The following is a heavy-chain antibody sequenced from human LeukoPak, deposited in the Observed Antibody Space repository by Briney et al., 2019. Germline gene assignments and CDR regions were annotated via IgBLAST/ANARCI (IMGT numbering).Heavy chain of an antibody. CDR2: ISGSGTNT. D-gene: IGHD5-12*01. V-gene: IGHV3-23*01. Sequence: GGSLRLSCAASGFTFSSYAMSWVRQAPGKGLEWVSAISGSGTNTYYADSVKGRFAISRDNSKNTLSLQMNSLRAEDTAIYFCARGEGILPTPMWLFDYWGQGTLVTVPS. CDR3: ARGEGILPTPMWLFDY. J-gene: IGHJ4*02. CDR1: GFTFSSYA.